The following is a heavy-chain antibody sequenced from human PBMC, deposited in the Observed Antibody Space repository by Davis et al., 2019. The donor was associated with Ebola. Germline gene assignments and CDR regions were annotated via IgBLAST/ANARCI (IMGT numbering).Heavy chain of an antibody. CDR2: IYHSGST. CDR3: ARGLRGDTAMVLSFWFDP. Sequence: SETLSLTCAVSGYSISSSNWWGWIRQPPGKGLEWIGYIYHSGSTYYNPSLKSRVTISVDRSKNQFSLKLSSVTAADTAVYYCARGLRGDTAMVLSFWFDPWGQGTLVTVSS. CDR1: GYSISSSNW. V-gene: IGHV4-28*03. J-gene: IGHJ5*02. D-gene: IGHD5-18*01.